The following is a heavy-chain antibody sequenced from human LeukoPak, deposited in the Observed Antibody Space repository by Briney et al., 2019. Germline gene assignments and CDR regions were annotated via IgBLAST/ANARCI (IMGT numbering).Heavy chain of an antibody. D-gene: IGHD2-8*01. Sequence: GASVKVSCKASGYTFTGFYIHWVPQAPGQGLEWMGWINPNSGGTKYAQRFQGRVTMTRDTSISTAYMELNSLRSDDTAVYYCARSGILMVYAIGDYWGQGTLVTVSS. CDR3: ARSGILMVYAIGDY. CDR1: GYTFTGFY. J-gene: IGHJ4*02. V-gene: IGHV1-2*02. CDR2: INPNSGGT.